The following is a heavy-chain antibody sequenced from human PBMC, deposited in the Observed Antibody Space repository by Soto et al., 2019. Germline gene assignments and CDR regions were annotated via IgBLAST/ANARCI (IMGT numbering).Heavy chain of an antibody. D-gene: IGHD6-13*01. CDR3: AGGAAADYFDY. V-gene: IGHV4-4*07. CDR1: SGSISPYY. J-gene: IGHJ4*02. Sequence: LSLTCTVSSGSISPYYWSWIRQPAGKGLEWIGRIYSSGSTLYNPSLKSRVTMSVDTSKNQFSLKLSSVTAADTAVYYCAGGAAADYFDYWGQGTVVTVSS. CDR2: IYSSGST.